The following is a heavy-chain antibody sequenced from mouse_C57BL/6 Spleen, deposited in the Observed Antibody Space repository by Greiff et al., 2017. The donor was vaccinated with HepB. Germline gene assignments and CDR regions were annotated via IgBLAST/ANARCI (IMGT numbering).Heavy chain of an antibody. CDR3: ARVATIKYAMDY. CDR1: GFTFSSYA. J-gene: IGHJ4*01. Sequence: EVKLVESGGGLVKPGGSLKLSCAASGFTFSSYAMSWVRQTPEKRLEWVATISDGGSYTYYPDNVKGRFTISRDNAKNNLYLQMSHLKSEDTAMYYCARVATIKYAMDYWGQRTSVTVSS. CDR2: ISDGGSYT. V-gene: IGHV5-4*03. D-gene: IGHD2-12*01.